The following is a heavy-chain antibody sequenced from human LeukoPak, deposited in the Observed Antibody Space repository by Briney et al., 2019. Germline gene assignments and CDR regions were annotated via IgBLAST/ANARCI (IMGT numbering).Heavy chain of an antibody. CDR1: GFTFSSHG. CDR2: ISGSGDNT. J-gene: IGHJ4*02. CDR3: ANEAAAGIFDY. V-gene: IGHV3-23*01. D-gene: IGHD6-13*01. Sequence: GGTLRLSCAASGFTFSSHGMSWVRQAPGKGLEWVSTISGSGDNTYYADSVKGRFTISRDNSKNTLYLQMNSLRAEDTAVYYCANEAAAGIFDYWGQGTLVTVSS.